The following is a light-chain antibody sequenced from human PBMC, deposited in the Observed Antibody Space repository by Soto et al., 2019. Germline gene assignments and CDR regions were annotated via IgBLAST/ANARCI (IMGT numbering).Light chain of an antibody. CDR1: QSVGSSY. J-gene: IGKJ1*01. V-gene: IGKV3-20*01. Sequence: NVLTQSPGTLSLSPGERATLSCRASQSVGSSYLAWYQQKPGQAPRLLIYSTSSRATGIPDRFSGSGSGTDFTLTISRLEPEEFAVYYCQQYDSPIWTFGQGTKVEIK. CDR2: STS. CDR3: QQYDSPIWT.